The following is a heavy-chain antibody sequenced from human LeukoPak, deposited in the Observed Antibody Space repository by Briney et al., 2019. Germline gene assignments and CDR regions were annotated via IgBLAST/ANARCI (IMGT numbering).Heavy chain of an antibody. J-gene: IGHJ4*02. V-gene: IGHV1-24*01. CDR3: ARGYCSSTSCPLSY. CDR1: GHTLTDLS. CDR2: FDPENGEP. D-gene: IGHD2-2*01. Sequence: ASVKVSCKVSGHTLTDLSVHWVRQTPGKGLECLGGFDPENGEPIYAQMFQGRVTMTEDTSTDTAYMELSSLRSEDTAVYYCARGYCSSTSCPLSYWGQGTLVTVSS.